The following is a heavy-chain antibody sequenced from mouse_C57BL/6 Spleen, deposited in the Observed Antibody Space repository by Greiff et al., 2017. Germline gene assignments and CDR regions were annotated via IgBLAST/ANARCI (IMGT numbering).Heavy chain of an antibody. D-gene: IGHD2-3*01. CDR3: ARDGGYCY. J-gene: IGHJ3*01. CDR1: GYTFTSYW. Sequence: VQLQQSGAELAKPGASVKLSCKASGYTFTSYWMHWVKQRPGQGLEWIGNINPSSGYTKYNQKFKDKATVTADKSSSTAYMQLSSLTYEDSAVYYCARDGGYCYWGQGTLVTVSA. CDR2: INPSSGYT. V-gene: IGHV1-7*01.